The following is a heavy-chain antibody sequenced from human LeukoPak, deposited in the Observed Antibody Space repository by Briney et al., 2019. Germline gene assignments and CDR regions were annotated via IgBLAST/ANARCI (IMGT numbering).Heavy chain of an antibody. Sequence: PSETLSLTCTVSGASITIGAESYHWGWIRQPPGKGLEWIGTIYYTGISYYNPSLKSRVTISVDTSKNQFSLKLSSVTAADTAVYYCATTRRDGYNWLFDYWGQGTLVTVSS. CDR1: GASITIGAESYH. V-gene: IGHV4-39*07. CDR3: ATTRRDGYNWLFDY. J-gene: IGHJ4*02. CDR2: IYYTGIS. D-gene: IGHD5-24*01.